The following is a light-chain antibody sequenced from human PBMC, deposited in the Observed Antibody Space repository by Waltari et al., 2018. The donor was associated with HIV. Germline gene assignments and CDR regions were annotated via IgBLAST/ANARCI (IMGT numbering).Light chain of an antibody. V-gene: IGLV2-14*03. CDR1: ATDFSFYTF. Sequence: AVTQPASVSGLPGQSPTISCTGDATDFSFYTFVLWYQQHSGKPPRLILYYVDSLASGVSDRFSGSMSGNTASLTISGLRAEDEGHYYCASFTGDNTVMFGGGTEVTVL. J-gene: IGLJ3*02. CDR2: YVD. CDR3: ASFTGDNTVM.